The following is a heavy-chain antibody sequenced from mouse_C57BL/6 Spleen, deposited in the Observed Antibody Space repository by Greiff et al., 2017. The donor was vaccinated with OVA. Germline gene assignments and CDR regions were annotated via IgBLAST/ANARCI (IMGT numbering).Heavy chain of an antibody. CDR3: ARPQGVPFDY. CDR2: IDPSDSYT. V-gene: IGHV1-50*01. Sequence: QVQLQQPGAELVKPGASVKLSCKASGYTFTSYWMQWVKQRPGQGLEWIGEIDPSDSYTNYNQKFKGKATLTVDTSSSTAYMQLSSLTSEDSAVYYCARPQGVPFDYWGQGTTLTVSS. CDR1: GYTFTSYW. J-gene: IGHJ2*01.